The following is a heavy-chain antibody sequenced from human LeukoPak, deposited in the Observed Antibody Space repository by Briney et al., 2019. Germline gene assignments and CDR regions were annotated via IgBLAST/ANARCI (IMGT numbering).Heavy chain of an antibody. D-gene: IGHD5-24*01. CDR3: ARLRRDGYNYHIDY. CDR2: IYYSGST. CDR1: GGSISSYY. J-gene: IGHJ4*02. V-gene: IGHV4-59*08. Sequence: SETLSPTCTVSGGSISSYYWSWIRQPPGKGLEWIGYIYYSGSTSYNPSLKSRVTISVDTSKNQFSLKLSSVTAADTAAYYCARLRRDGYNYHIDYWGQGTLVTVSS.